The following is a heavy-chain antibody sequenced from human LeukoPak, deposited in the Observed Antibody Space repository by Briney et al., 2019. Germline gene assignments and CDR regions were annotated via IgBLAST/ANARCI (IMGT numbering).Heavy chain of an antibody. V-gene: IGHV4-34*01. Sequence: SETLSLTCAVYGGSFSGYYWSWIRQPPGKVLEWIGEINHSGSTNYNPSLKSRVTISVDTSKNQFSLKLSSVTAADTAVYYCARGLAPGWGYYHYYMDVWGKGTTVTISS. CDR2: INHSGST. CDR1: GGSFSGYY. D-gene: IGHD6-19*01. J-gene: IGHJ6*03. CDR3: ARGLAPGWGYYHYYMDV.